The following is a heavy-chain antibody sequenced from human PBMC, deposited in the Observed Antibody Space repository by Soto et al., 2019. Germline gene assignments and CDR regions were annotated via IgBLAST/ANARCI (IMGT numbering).Heavy chain of an antibody. CDR3: ARDKGAYCGGDCYSTWFDP. CDR1: GYTFTSYG. J-gene: IGHJ5*02. CDR2: ISAYNGNT. D-gene: IGHD2-21*02. Sequence: QVQLVQSGAEVKKPGASVKVSCKASGYTFTSYGISWVRQAPGQGLEWMGWISAYNGNTNYAQKLQGRVTMTTDTPTSTAYRELRSLRSDDTAVYYCARDKGAYCGGDCYSTWFDPWGQGTLVTVSS. V-gene: IGHV1-18*01.